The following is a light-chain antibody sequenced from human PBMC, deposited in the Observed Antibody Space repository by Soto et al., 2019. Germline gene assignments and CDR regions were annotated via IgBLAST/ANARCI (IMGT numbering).Light chain of an antibody. Sequence: EYVLTQSPGTLSLSPGERATLSCRASQSVISSYLAWYQQKPGQAPRLLIYDASSRATGIPDRFSGSGSGTDFTLTISRLEPEDFAVYFCQQYGSSPRTFGQGTKVEIK. CDR1: QSVISSY. CDR2: DAS. J-gene: IGKJ1*01. CDR3: QQYGSSPRT. V-gene: IGKV3-20*01.